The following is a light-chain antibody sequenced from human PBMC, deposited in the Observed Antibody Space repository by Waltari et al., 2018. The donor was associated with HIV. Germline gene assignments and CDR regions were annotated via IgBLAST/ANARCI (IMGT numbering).Light chain of an antibody. Sequence: EIVLTQSPGTPYLSPGERATLSCGASQSVGSNSLNWYQQKAGQAPRLLIYGASSRATGIPDRFSGSGSGTDFTLTISRLEPEDFAVYFCHHYGSPLTFGGGTKVETK. J-gene: IGKJ4*01. CDR1: QSVGSNS. V-gene: IGKV3-20*01. CDR2: GAS. CDR3: HHYGSPLT.